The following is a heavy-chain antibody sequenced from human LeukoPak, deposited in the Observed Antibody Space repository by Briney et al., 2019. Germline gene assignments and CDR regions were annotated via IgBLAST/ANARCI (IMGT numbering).Heavy chain of an antibody. D-gene: IGHD3-9*01. J-gene: IGHJ6*03. V-gene: IGHV3-7*03. CDR3: ANFRPIFDWLPPFSLDGRARYYMDV. CDR2: INLEGSQK. CDR1: GFTFFNYW. Sequence: PGGSLRLSCAASGFTFFNYWMSWVRQAPGKGLEWVANINLEGSQKYYVHSLKGRFTISRDNANNILYLQMNSLRAEDTAVYYCANFRPIFDWLPPFSLDGRARYYMDVWGKGTTVTVSS.